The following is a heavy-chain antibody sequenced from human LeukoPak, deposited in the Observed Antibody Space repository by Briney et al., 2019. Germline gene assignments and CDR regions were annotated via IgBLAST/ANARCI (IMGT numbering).Heavy chain of an antibody. D-gene: IGHD6-19*01. J-gene: IGHJ4*02. CDR1: GGSFSGYY. V-gene: IGHV4-38-2*01. CDR3: ARVRAVAGTPPDY. CDR2: IHYSGST. Sequence: PSETLSLTCAVCGGSFSGYYWGWIRQPPGKGLEWIGSIHYSGSTYYNPSLKSRVTISVDTSKNQFSLKMRSVTAADTAVYYCARVRAVAGTPPDYWGQGTLVTVSS.